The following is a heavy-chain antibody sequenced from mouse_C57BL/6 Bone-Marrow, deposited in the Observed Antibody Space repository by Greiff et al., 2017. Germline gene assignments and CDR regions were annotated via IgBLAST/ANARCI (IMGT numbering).Heavy chain of an antibody. CDR1: GFNIKNTY. CDR3: ARDYYGSSSEAY. V-gene: IGHV14-3*01. CDR2: IDPANGNT. Sequence: VQLQQSVAELVRPGASVKLSCTASGFNIKNTYMHWVKQRPEQGLEWIGRIDPANGNTKYAPTFQGKATIPADTSSNTAYLQLSSLRSEDTAIDYCARDYYGSSSEAYWGQGTLVTVSA. D-gene: IGHD1-1*01. J-gene: IGHJ3*01.